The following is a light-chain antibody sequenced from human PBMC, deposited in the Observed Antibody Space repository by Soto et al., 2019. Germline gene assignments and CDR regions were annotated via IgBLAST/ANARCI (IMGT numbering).Light chain of an antibody. J-gene: IGKJ4*01. Sequence: AIQLTQSPSSLSASLGDRVTITCLASQGISSALNWYQQKTGKAPKLLIYDDSSLESGVPSRLSGRGTGTDFTLTISSLQPEDFATYYCQQFNYYPLTFGGGTKVDIK. CDR1: QGISSA. CDR3: QQFNYYPLT. CDR2: DDS. V-gene: IGKV1D-13*01.